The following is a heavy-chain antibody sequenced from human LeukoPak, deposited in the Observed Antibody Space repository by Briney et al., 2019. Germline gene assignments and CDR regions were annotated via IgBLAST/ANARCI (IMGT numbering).Heavy chain of an antibody. CDR3: ARGAYAFDI. CDR1: GFTFSSYA. CDR2: ISYDGSNK. J-gene: IGHJ3*02. Sequence: GGSLGLSCVASGFTFSSYAMHWVRQAPGKGLEWVAVISYDGSNKYYADSVKGRFTISRDNSKNTLYLQMNSLRAEDTAVYYCARGAYAFDIWGQGTMVTVSS. V-gene: IGHV3-30-3*01.